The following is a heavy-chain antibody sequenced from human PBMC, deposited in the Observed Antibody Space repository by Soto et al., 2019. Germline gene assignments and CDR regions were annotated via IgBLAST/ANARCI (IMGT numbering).Heavy chain of an antibody. CDR2: INPNSGGT. V-gene: IGHV1-2*02. Sequence: ASVKVSCKASGYTFTGYYMHWVRQAPGQGLEWMVCINPNSGGTNYAQKFQGRVTMTRDTSISTAYMELSRMRSDDTAVYYCARSYDYVWGSYHHWGQGTLVTVSS. CDR1: GYTFTGYY. D-gene: IGHD3-16*02. J-gene: IGHJ4*02. CDR3: ARSYDYVWGSYHH.